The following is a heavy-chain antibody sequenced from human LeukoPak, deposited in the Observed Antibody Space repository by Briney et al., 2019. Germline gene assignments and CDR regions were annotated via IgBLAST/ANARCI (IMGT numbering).Heavy chain of an antibody. J-gene: IGHJ4*02. CDR3: ARGQLYYDSSGFDY. CDR1: GFTFSSYS. Sequence: GGPLRLSCAASGFTFSSYSMNWVRQAPGKGLEWVSSISSSSSYIYYVDSVKGRFTISRDNAKNSLYLQMNSLRAEDTVVYYCARGQLYYDSSGFDYWGQGTLVTVSS. CDR2: ISSSSSYI. V-gene: IGHV3-21*01. D-gene: IGHD3-22*01.